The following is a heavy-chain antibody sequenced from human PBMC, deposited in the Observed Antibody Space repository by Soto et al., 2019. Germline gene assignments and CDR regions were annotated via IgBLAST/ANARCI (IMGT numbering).Heavy chain of an antibody. CDR1: GGSISSGGYY. CDR3: ARAHCSSTSCYWDYYYGMDV. Sequence: PSETLSLTCTVSGGSISSGGYYWSWIRQHPGKGLEWIGYIYYSGSTYYNPSLKSRVTISVDTSKNQFSLKLSSVTAADTAVYYCARAHCSSTSCYWDYYYGMDVWGQGTTVTVSS. J-gene: IGHJ6*02. D-gene: IGHD2-2*01. V-gene: IGHV4-31*03. CDR2: IYYSGST.